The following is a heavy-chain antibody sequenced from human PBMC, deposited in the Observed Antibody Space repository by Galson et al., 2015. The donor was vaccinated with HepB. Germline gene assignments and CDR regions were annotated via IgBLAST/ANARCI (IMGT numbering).Heavy chain of an antibody. CDR2: ISSNGGST. CDR3: AREFSYYDSSGPY. CDR1: GFTFSSYA. J-gene: IGHJ4*02. D-gene: IGHD3-22*01. Sequence: SLRLSCAASGFTFSSYAMHWVRQAPGKGLEYVSAISSNGGSTYYANSVKGRFTISRDNSKNTLYLQMGSLRAEDMAVYYCAREFSYYDSSGPYWGQGTLVTVSS. V-gene: IGHV3-64*01.